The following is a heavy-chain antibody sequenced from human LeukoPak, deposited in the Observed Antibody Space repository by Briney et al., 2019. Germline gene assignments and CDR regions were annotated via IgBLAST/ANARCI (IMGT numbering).Heavy chain of an antibody. J-gene: IGHJ4*02. CDR3: ASSVHVPGPFDY. V-gene: IGHV1-69*05. CDR2: IIPIFGTA. Sequence: SVKVSCKASGGTFSSYAISWVRQAPGQGLEWMGGIIPIFGTANYAQKFQGRVTITTDESTSTAYMELSSLRSEDTAVYYCASSVHVPGPFDYWGQGTLVIVSS. D-gene: IGHD3-10*01. CDR1: GGTFSSYA.